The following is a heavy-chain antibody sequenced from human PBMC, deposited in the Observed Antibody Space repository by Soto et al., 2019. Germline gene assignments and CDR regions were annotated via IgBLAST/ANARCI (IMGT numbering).Heavy chain of an antibody. J-gene: IGHJ3*02. CDR3: ARLMHYSHSGGSSHSGFDM. Sequence: ASVKVSCKASGYTFTDYFIHCVVRSPLHGLDWIGCINPYSGGADLSQKFQGRVTMTRDTSISTAYMEVSSLRSDDTAVFYCARLMHYSHSGGSSHSGFDMWGQGTLVTVSS. V-gene: IGHV1-2*02. CDR1: GYTFTDYF. D-gene: IGHD2-21*01. CDR2: INPYSGGA.